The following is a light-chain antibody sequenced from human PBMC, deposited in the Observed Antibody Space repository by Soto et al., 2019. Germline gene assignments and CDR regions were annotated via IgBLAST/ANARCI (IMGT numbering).Light chain of an antibody. J-gene: IGKJ4*01. CDR3: QESST. Sequence: DIQMTQSPSTVSASVGDRVTITCRASQSIGHWLAWYQQRPGKAPKLLIYKASTLDTGVPSRFSGSGYGTEFTLTIRSLQTDDFATYYCQESSTFGGGIKV. CDR1: QSIGHW. CDR2: KAS. V-gene: IGKV1-5*03.